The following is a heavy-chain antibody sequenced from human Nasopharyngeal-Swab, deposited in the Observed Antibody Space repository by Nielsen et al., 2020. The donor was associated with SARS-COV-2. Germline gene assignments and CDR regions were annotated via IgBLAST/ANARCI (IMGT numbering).Heavy chain of an antibody. Sequence: RQAPGKGLEWIGSIYDSGSTYYNPSLKSRVTISVDTSKNQFSLKLSSVTAADTAVYYCARHGTTVTRNYAFDIWGQGTMVTVSS. D-gene: IGHD4-17*01. CDR3: ARHGTTVTRNYAFDI. CDR2: IYDSGST. V-gene: IGHV4-39*01. J-gene: IGHJ3*02.